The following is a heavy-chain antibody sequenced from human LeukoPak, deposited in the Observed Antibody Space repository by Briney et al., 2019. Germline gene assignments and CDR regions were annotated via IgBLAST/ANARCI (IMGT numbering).Heavy chain of an antibody. D-gene: IGHD2-2*01. Sequence: ASVKVSCKASGYTFTSYYMHWVRQAPGQGLEWMGWINPNSGGTNYAQKFQGRVTMTRDTSISTAYMELSRLRSDDTAVYYCAITVTSQLLWYLNDAFDIWGQGTMVTVSS. V-gene: IGHV1-2*02. CDR1: GYTFTSYY. CDR2: INPNSGGT. CDR3: AITVTSQLLWYLNDAFDI. J-gene: IGHJ3*02.